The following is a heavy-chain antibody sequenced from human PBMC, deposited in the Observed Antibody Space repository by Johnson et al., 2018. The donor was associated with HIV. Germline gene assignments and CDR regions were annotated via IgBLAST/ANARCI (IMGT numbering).Heavy chain of an antibody. CDR1: GFTFSSYD. D-gene: IGHD4-23*01. Sequence: QVQLVESGGGLVQPGGSLRLSCAASGFTFSSYDMHWVRQAPVRGLEWVAFIRYDGSYKNYVDSVNGRFTISRDNSNNTLYLQMNSLRAEDTAVYYCARGYGGNYDAFDIWGQGTMVTVSS. J-gene: IGHJ3*02. V-gene: IGHV3-30*02. CDR3: ARGYGGNYDAFDI. CDR2: IRYDGSYK.